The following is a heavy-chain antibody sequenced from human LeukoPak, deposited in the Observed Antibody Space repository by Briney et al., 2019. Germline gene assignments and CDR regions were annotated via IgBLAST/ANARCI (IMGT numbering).Heavy chain of an antibody. V-gene: IGHV3-48*01. J-gene: IGHJ1*01. CDR1: GFTFTNYN. CDR2: ISSSGNSI. Sequence: TGGSLRLSCAASGFTFTNYNMNWVRQAPGKGLEWVSFISSSGNSIYYADSVKGRFTVSRDNAKSSLYLQMNSLRAEDTAVYYCARGKYFQHWGQGTLVTVSS. CDR3: ARGKYFQH.